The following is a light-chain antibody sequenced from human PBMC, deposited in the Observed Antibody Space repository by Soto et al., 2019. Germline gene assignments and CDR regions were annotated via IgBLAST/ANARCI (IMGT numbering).Light chain of an antibody. Sequence: QSVLTQPPSASGSPGQSVTISCTGSSSDVGAYNYVSWYQQHPGKAPKLIIYEVRRQPSGVPDRFSGSKSGNTASLTVSGLQSEDEADYFCSSYAGNSKLVFGGGTKVTVL. CDR1: SSDVGAYNY. CDR2: EVR. CDR3: SSYAGNSKLV. J-gene: IGLJ2*01. V-gene: IGLV2-8*01.